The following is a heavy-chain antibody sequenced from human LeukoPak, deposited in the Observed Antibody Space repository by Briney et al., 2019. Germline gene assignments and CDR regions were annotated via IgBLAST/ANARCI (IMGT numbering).Heavy chain of an antibody. J-gene: IGHJ4*02. CDR3: ARYGITIVRGGKYYFDS. CDR2: IHYSGST. CDR1: GGSISGYF. Sequence: ETLSLTCSVSGGSISGYFWSWIRQPPGKGLEWIGYIHYSGSTNYNPSLNSRVTISVDTSKNQFSLRLSSVTAADTAVYYCARYGITIVRGGKYYFDSWGQGTLVTVSS. D-gene: IGHD3-10*01. V-gene: IGHV4-59*08.